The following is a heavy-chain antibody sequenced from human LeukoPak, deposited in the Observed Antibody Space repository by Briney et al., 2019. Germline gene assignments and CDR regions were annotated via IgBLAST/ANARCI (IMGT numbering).Heavy chain of an antibody. CDR1: AFTSEAYA. V-gene: IGHV3-9*02. D-gene: IGHD5-18*01. CDR3: AKDMVDVDTYALGYGMDV. CDR2: PSWNSGSI. Sequence: GGSLTLSSAAPAFTSEAYAMPSVPQALRQGPQWVSAPSWNSGSIGYADSVKGRFTISRDNAKNSLYLQMNSLRAEDTALYYCAKDMVDVDTYALGYGMDVWGKGTTVTVSS. J-gene: IGHJ6*04.